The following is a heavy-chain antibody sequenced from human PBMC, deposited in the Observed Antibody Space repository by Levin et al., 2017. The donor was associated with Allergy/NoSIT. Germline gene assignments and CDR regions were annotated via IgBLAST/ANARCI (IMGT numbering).Heavy chain of an antibody. Sequence: GGSLRLSCSASGFTFSSYWMHWVRQAPGKGLVWVSRINSDGSNKNYADSVKGRFTISRDNAKNTLYLQMNSLRAEDTAVYYCARALIVGATSGGDYWGQGTLVTVSS. CDR1: GFTFSSYW. CDR2: INSDGSNK. D-gene: IGHD1-26*01. CDR3: ARALIVGATSGGDY. V-gene: IGHV3-74*01. J-gene: IGHJ4*02.